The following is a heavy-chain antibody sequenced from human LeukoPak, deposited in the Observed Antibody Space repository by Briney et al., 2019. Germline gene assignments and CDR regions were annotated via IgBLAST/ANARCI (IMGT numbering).Heavy chain of an antibody. V-gene: IGHV3-66*01. Sequence: GGSLRLSCAASGFTVGSNYMNWVRQAPGRGLEGVSVMYSSGTTYYAESVKGRFTISRDNSKNTLYLQMNSLRAEDTAVYYCARGEYNWNDLHLWGQGTLVTVSS. J-gene: IGHJ5*02. CDR3: ARGEYNWNDLHL. CDR2: MYSSGTT. CDR1: GFTVGSNY. D-gene: IGHD1-20*01.